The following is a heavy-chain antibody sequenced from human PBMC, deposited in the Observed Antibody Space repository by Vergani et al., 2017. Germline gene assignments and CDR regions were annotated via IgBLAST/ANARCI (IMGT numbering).Heavy chain of an antibody. D-gene: IGHD2-21*01. CDR2: IYYDGSKK. V-gene: IGHV3-33*01. J-gene: IGHJ6*03. CDR1: GFTFSTYA. Sequence: QVQLVESGGGVVQPGRSLRLSCTSSGFTFSTYAMHWVRPAPGKGLECVAIIYYDGSKKYYADSVKGRFTISRDNSRNTLDLLMSSLRAEDTAIYYCVREGSYCGSTTCRNPSYVYYYHMDVWGEGTTVTVSS. CDR3: VREGSYCGSTTCRNPSYVYYYHMDV.